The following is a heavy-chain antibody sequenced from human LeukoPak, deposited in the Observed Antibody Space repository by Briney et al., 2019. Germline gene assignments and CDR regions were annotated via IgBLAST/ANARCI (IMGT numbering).Heavy chain of an antibody. CDR1: GGSISSYY. J-gene: IGHJ5*02. V-gene: IGHV4-59*01. Sequence: SETLSLTCTVSGGSISSYYWSWIRQPPGKGLEWIGYIYYSGSTNYNPSLKSRVTISVDTSKNQFSLKLSSVTAADTAVYYCAARAAVAGTSWFDPWGQGTLVTVSS. CDR3: AARAAVAGTSWFDP. CDR2: IYYSGST. D-gene: IGHD6-19*01.